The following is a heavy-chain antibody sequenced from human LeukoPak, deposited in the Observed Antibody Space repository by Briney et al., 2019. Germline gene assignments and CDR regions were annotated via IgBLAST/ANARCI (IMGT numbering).Heavy chain of an antibody. CDR1: GYTFTGYY. CDR2: INPSGGST. D-gene: IGHD6-19*01. V-gene: IGHV1-46*01. Sequence: ASVKVSCKASGYTFTGYYMHWVRQAPGQGLEWMGIINPSGGSTSYAQKFQGRVTMTRDTSTSTVYMELSSLRSEDTAVYYCAGRAVAGTRFVYWGQGTLVTVSS. CDR3: AGRAVAGTRFVY. J-gene: IGHJ4*02.